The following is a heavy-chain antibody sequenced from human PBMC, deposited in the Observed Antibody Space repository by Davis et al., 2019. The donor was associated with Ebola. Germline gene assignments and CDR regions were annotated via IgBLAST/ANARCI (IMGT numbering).Heavy chain of an antibody. CDR3: ARDRAGATSGTTENNWFDN. CDR1: VCVFVTYP. D-gene: IGHD1-26*01. Sequence: SVNVSCKASVCVFVTYPITWVRQAPGQGLEWVGRIIPILGVSNYAQKFQGRVTITADKSRTSYLELTSLRSDDTATYYCARDRAGATSGTTENNWFDNWGQGTLVTVSS. CDR2: IIPILGVS. V-gene: IGHV1-69*04. J-gene: IGHJ5*02.